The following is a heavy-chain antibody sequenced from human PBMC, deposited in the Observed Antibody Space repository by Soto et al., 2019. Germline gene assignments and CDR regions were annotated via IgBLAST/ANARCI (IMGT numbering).Heavy chain of an antibody. CDR3: ARDRYSGYDEGLNYYYYGMDV. V-gene: IGHV1-18*01. Sequence: QVQLVQSGAEVKKPGASVKVSCKASGYTFTSYGISWVRQAPGQGLEWMGWISAYNGNTNYAQKLQGRVTMTTDTSTXXAXMEXRSLRSDDTAVYYCARDRYSGYDEGLNYYYYGMDVWGQGTTVTVSS. D-gene: IGHD5-12*01. CDR1: GYTFTSYG. J-gene: IGHJ6*02. CDR2: ISAYNGNT.